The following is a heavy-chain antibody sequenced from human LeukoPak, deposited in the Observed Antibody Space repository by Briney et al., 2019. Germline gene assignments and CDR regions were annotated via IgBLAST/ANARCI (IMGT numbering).Heavy chain of an antibody. CDR2: IKPDGNKK. Sequence: GGSLRLSCAASGCTFSSYWMNWVGQAPGKGLEWVANIKPDGNKKYYVDSVKGRFTISRDNAKNSLYLQMNSLRAEDTAVYYCARELLGHGYNSGDFDYWGQGTLVTVSS. D-gene: IGHD5-24*01. CDR3: ARELLGHGYNSGDFDY. V-gene: IGHV3-7*01. J-gene: IGHJ4*02. CDR1: GCTFSSYW.